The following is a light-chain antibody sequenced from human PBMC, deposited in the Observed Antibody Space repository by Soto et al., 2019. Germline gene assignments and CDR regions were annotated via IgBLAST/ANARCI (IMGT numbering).Light chain of an antibody. J-gene: IGKJ4*01. V-gene: IGKV1-33*01. CDR3: QHFDTLPYT. CDR1: QDILNY. Sequence: DIQMTQSPSSLSASVGDRVTISCQSSQDILNYLNWYQQKPGKAPKLQIDDASILETGVPSRFSGSGSDTDFNFTISSLQHEDIATYYCQHFDTLPYTFGGGTKVEFK. CDR2: DAS.